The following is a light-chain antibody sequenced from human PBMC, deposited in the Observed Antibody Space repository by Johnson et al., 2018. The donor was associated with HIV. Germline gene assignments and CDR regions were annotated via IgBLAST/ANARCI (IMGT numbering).Light chain of an antibody. Sequence: QSVLTQPPSVSAAPGQRVTISCSGSSSNIGNNYVSWYQHLPGTAPKLLIYDHDKRPSGIPDRFSGSRSGTSATLGITGLQTGDEADYYCGAWARGLTAGVFGTGTKVAVL. CDR2: DHD. CDR1: SSNIGNNY. V-gene: IGLV1-51*01. J-gene: IGLJ1*01. CDR3: GAWARGLTAGV.